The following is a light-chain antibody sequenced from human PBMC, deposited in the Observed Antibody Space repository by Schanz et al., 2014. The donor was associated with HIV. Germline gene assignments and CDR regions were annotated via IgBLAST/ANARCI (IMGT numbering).Light chain of an antibody. Sequence: EIVLTQSPGTLSLSPGERATLSCRASQSVNSNFLGWYQQKPGQAPRLLIYGASNRATGIPDRFSGSESGTDFTLTISRVEPEDFAVYYCQQRSNWPITFGQGTRLEIK. CDR2: GAS. CDR3: QQRSNWPIT. CDR1: QSVNSNF. V-gene: IGKV3D-20*02. J-gene: IGKJ5*01.